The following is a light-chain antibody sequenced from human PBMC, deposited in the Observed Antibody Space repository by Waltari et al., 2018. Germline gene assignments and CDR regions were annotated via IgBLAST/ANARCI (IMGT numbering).Light chain of an antibody. CDR2: GAS. J-gene: IGKJ2*01. V-gene: IGKV3-20*01. CDR3: QQYGSSLYT. Sequence: ENVLTQSPGTLSLSPGEGATLSCRASQSVSSSYLAWYQQKPGQAPRLLIYGASSRANGIPDRFIGSGSATDFTLTISRLEPEDFAFYYCQQYGSSLYTFGQGTKLEI. CDR1: QSVSSSY.